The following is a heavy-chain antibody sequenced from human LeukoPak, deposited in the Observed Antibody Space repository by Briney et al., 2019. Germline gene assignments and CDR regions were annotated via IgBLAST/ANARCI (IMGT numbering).Heavy chain of an antibody. V-gene: IGHV3-30-3*01. Sequence: PGGSLRLSCAASGFTFSSYAMHWVRQAPGKGLEWVAVISYDGSNKYYADSVKGRFTISRDNSKNTLYLQMNSLRAEDTAVYYCARDSGSYRALYYFDYWGQGTLVTVSS. CDR2: ISYDGSNK. CDR1: GFTFSSYA. D-gene: IGHD1-26*01. CDR3: ARDSGSYRALYYFDY. J-gene: IGHJ4*02.